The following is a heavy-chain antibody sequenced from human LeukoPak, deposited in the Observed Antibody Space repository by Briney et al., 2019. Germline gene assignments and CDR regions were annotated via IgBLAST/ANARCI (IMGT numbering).Heavy chain of an antibody. V-gene: IGHV4-59*08. Sequence: SETLSLTCTVSGGSISSYYWSWIRQPPGKGLEWIGYIYYSGSTNYNPSLKSRVTISVDTSKNQFSLKLSPVTAADTAVYYCARHAGGISATGTRPFDYWGQGTLVTVSS. J-gene: IGHJ4*02. CDR1: GGSISSYY. CDR2: IYYSGST. D-gene: IGHD6-13*01. CDR3: ARHAGGISATGTRPFDY.